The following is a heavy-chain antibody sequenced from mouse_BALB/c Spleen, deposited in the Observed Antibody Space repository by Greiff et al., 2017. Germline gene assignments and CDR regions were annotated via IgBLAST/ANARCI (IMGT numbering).Heavy chain of an antibody. Sequence: QVQLKQSGAELAKPGASVKMSCKASGYTFTSYWMHWVKQRPGQGLEWIGYINPSTGYTEYNQKFKDKATLTADKSSSTAYMQLSSLTSEDSAVYYCARFFGYDGFDYWGQGTTLTVSS. CDR2: INPSTGYT. CDR1: GYTFTSYW. J-gene: IGHJ2*01. D-gene: IGHD2-2*01. CDR3: ARFFGYDGFDY. V-gene: IGHV1-7*01.